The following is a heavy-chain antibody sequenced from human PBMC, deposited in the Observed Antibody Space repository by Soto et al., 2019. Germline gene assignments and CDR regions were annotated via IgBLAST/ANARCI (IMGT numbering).Heavy chain of an antibody. CDR2: IGSSGRTI. CDR3: ARVRGATAGPCAMDV. V-gene: IGHV3-11*01. Sequence: GRSLRLSCAGSGFTFIEHYMSWILQAPGMGLEWLSYIGSSGRTINYADSVKGRFTISRDDAKNTLYLQMNSLRVEDTARYYCARVRGATAGPCAMDVWGQGTPVTVSS. CDR1: GFTFIEHY. D-gene: IGHD6-13*01. J-gene: IGHJ6*02.